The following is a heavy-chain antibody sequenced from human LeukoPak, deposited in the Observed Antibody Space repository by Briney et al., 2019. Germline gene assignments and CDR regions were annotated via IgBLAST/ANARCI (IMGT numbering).Heavy chain of an antibody. J-gene: IGHJ6*02. CDR3: ARVIYIVGGRPNHNYYYYGMDV. D-gene: IGHD2-15*01. CDR1: GYTFTSYG. CDR2: ISAYNGNT. Sequence: GASVKVSCKASGYTFTSYGISWVRQAPGQGLEWMGWISAYNGNTNYAQKLQGRVTMTTDTSTSTAYMELRSLRSDDTAVYYCARVIYIVGGRPNHNYYYYGMDVWGQGTTVTVSS. V-gene: IGHV1-18*01.